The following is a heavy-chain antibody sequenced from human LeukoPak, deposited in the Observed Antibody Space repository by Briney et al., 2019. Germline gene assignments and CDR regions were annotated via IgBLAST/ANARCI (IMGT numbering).Heavy chain of an antibody. CDR1: GGSFSGYY. J-gene: IGHJ5*02. CDR3: ASRGNSDWFDP. CDR2: INHSGST. D-gene: IGHD1-7*01. V-gene: IGHV4-34*01. Sequence: PSETLSLTCAVYGGSFSGYYWSWIRQPPGKGLEWIGEINHSGSTNYNPSLKSRVTISVDTSKNQFSLRLSSVTAADTAVYYCASRGNSDWFDPWGQGTLVTVPS.